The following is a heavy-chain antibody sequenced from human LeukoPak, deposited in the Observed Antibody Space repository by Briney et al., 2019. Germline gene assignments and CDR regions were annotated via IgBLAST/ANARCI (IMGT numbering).Heavy chain of an antibody. Sequence: GGSLRLSCTTSGFSFADEALSWFRQAPGKGLEWVGFIRRKASGGAIEYAASVKGRLPFSRDDSNGIAYLQMNSLRAEDTAVYYCSRAQSGSGLGYWGQGTLVTVSS. CDR2: IRRKASGGAI. D-gene: IGHD6-25*01. CDR1: GFSFADEA. V-gene: IGHV3-49*03. CDR3: SRAQSGSGLGY. J-gene: IGHJ4*02.